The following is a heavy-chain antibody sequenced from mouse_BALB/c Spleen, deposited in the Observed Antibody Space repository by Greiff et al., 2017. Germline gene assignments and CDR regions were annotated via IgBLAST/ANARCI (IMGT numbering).Heavy chain of an antibody. V-gene: IGHV5-17*02. CDR1: GFTFSSFG. CDR3: ARFYDGYYGWAMDY. D-gene: IGHD2-3*01. CDR2: ISSGSSTI. Sequence: DVMLVESGGGLVQPGGSRKLSCAASGFTFSSFGMHWVRQAPEKGLEWVAYISSGSSTIYYADTVKGRFTISRDNPKNTLFLQMTSLRSEDTAMYYCARFYDGYYGWAMDYWGQGTSVTVSS. J-gene: IGHJ4*01.